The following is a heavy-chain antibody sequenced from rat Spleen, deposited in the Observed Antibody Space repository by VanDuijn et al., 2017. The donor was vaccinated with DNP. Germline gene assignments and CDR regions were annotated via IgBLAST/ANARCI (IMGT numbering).Heavy chain of an antibody. CDR3: TTDFERGY. CDR1: GFTFSDYN. J-gene: IGHJ2*01. V-gene: IGHV5-7*01. Sequence: EVQLVESGGGLVQPGRSLKLSCAASGFTFSDYNMAWVRQAPKKGLEWVATISYDGISTYYRDSVKGRFTISRDNAKSTLYLQMNSLRSEDMATYYCTTDFERGYWGQGVMVTVSS. D-gene: IGHD1-11*01. CDR2: ISYDGIST.